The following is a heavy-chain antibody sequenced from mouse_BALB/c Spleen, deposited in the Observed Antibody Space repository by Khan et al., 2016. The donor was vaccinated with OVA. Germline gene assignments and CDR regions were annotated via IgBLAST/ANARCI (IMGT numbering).Heavy chain of an antibody. CDR3: ARRTTEYAMDY. CDR1: GYTFTSHT. D-gene: IGHD2-14*01. J-gene: IGHJ4*01. V-gene: IGHV1-4*01. CDR2: INPRSGYT. Sequence: QVQLKQSGAELARPGASVKMSCKASGYTFTSHTMHWVKQRPGQGLEWIGYINPRSGYTNYNQKFNDKATLTAEKSSSTAYMQLSSLTSEDSAVDYCARRTTEYAMDYWGQGTSGTVSS.